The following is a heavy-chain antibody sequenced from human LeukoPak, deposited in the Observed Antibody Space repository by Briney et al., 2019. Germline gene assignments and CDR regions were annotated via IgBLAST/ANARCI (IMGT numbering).Heavy chain of an antibody. CDR2: LYSGGTT. CDR3: VFVTRNTNWFDP. J-gene: IGHJ5*02. D-gene: IGHD1/OR15-1a*01. V-gene: IGHV3-53*01. CDR1: GFTVSSNY. Sequence: PGGSLRLSCAASGFTVSSNYMSWVRQAPGKGLECVSILYSGGTTYYADSVKGRFTISRDNSKNTLSLQMNNVRAEDTAVYYCVFVTRNTNWFDPWGQGTLVTVSS.